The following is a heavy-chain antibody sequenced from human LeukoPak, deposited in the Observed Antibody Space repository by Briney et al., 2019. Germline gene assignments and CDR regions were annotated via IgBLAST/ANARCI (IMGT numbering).Heavy chain of an antibody. V-gene: IGHV4-31*03. J-gene: IGHJ4*02. Sequence: SETLSLTCTVSGGSISSGGYYWSWIRQHPGKGLEWIGYIYYSGSTYYNPSLKSRVTIPVDASKNQFSLKLSSVTAADTAVYYCARLRAAAVVDYWGQGTLVTVSS. CDR1: GGSISSGGYY. D-gene: IGHD6-13*01. CDR2: IYYSGST. CDR3: ARLRAAAVVDY.